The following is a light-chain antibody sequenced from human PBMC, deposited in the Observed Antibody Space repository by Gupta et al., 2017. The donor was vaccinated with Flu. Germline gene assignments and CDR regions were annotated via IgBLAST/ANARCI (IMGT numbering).Light chain of an antibody. CDR1: RSTIGSNT. V-gene: IGLV1-44*01. CDR2: SNN. Sequence: QSVLPQPPSASGTPGQRVTISCSGSRSTIGSNTVTWYQQSPGPAPNLLIYSNNRRPSGVPDRFSGSKSGTSASLAIIGLQAEDEADYYCAAWDDSRNGQVFGGGTKLTVL. J-gene: IGLJ3*02. CDR3: AAWDDSRNGQV.